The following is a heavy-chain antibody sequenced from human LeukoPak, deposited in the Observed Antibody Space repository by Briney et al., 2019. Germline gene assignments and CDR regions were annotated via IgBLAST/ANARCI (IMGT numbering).Heavy chain of an antibody. CDR2: INPSGGST. V-gene: IGHV1-46*01. D-gene: IGHD5-24*01. CDR3: AREVRDGYSMFDY. CDR1: GYSFTSYY. Sequence: ASVKVSCKASGYSFTSYYMHWVRQAPGQGLEWMGIINPSGGSTSYAQKFQGRVTMTRDMSTSTVYMELSSLRSEDTAVYYCAREVRDGYSMFDYWGQGTLVTVSS. J-gene: IGHJ4*02.